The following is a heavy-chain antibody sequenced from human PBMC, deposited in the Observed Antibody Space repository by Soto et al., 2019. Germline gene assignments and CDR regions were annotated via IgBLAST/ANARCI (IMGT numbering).Heavy chain of an antibody. V-gene: IGHV1-3*04. D-gene: IGHD3-22*01. Sequence: ASVKVSCKASGYTFSTYGIHWVRQAPRQRLEWMGWFNTGNGDTKYSQKFQGRVTLTGDTSASTASMELSGLRSADTAVYYCARVVPLYDRTSPLDYWGLGTLVTVSS. CDR3: ARVVPLYDRTSPLDY. J-gene: IGHJ4*02. CDR2: FNTGNGDT. CDR1: GYTFSTYG.